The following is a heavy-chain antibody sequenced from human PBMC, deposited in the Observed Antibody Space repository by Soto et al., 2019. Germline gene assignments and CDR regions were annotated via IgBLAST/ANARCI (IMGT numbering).Heavy chain of an antibody. CDR3: ARHGIAARLGAFDI. D-gene: IGHD6-6*01. Sequence: KVSCTVSGYTLTELSMHWVRQMPGKGLEWMGIIYPGDSDTRYSPSFQGQVTISADKSISPAYLQWSSLKASDTAMYYCARHGIAARLGAFDIWGQGTMVTVSS. J-gene: IGHJ3*02. V-gene: IGHV5-51*01. CDR1: GYTLTELS. CDR2: IYPGDSDT.